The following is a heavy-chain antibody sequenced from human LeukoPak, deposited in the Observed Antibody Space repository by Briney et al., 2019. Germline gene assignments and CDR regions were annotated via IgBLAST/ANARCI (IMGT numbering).Heavy chain of an antibody. D-gene: IGHD6-6*01. J-gene: IGHJ4*02. CDR1: GFTFSSYG. Sequence: GESLRLSCAASGFTFSSYGMSWVRQAPGKGLEWVANIKQDGSEKYYVDSVKGRFTVSRDNAENSLYLQMSSLRAEDTAVYYCARLTQLARGRYWGQGTLVTVSS. CDR3: ARLTQLARGRY. V-gene: IGHV3-7*03. CDR2: IKQDGSEK.